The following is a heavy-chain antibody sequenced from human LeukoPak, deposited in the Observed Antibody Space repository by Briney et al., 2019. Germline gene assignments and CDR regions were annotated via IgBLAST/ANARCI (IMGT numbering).Heavy chain of an antibody. J-gene: IGHJ4*02. Sequence: EASVKASCKASGYTFTGYYMHWVRQAPGQGLERMGWINPNSGGTNYAQKFQGRVTMTRDTSISTAYMELSRLRSDDTAVYYCARDPMVRGVTAYYFDYWGQGTLVTVSS. CDR1: GYTFTGYY. D-gene: IGHD3-10*01. V-gene: IGHV1-2*02. CDR2: INPNSGGT. CDR3: ARDPMVRGVTAYYFDY.